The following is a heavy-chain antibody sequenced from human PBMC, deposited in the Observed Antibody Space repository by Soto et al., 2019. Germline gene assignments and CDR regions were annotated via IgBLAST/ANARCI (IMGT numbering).Heavy chain of an antibody. D-gene: IGHD3-3*02. CDR3: ARGGDSISRGGGLTWFDP. Sequence: VHLQESGPGLVKPSQTLSLTCAVSGGSITASNWWSWVRQTPEKGLEWIGEVYESGDIKDNNYSPSIKRLNSTSIVRSKNHFSPNVTSVTAPDTTVYYWARGGDSISRGGGLTWFDPWGQGTQVTVSS. V-gene: IGHV4-4*02. CDR1: GGSITASNW. J-gene: IGHJ5*02. CDR2: VYESGDIKDN.